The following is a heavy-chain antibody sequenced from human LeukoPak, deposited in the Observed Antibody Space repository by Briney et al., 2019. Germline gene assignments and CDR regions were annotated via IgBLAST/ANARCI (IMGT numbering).Heavy chain of an antibody. CDR1: XGXXXSXY. CDR3: ARGYGDTAMPDYFDY. Sequence: SETLSLTCTVSXGXXXSXYXRXIRQPXXXXXXWIXYIYYSGSTNYNPSLKSRVTISVDTSKNQFSLKLSSVTAADTAVYYCARGYGDTAMPDYFDYWGQGTLVTVSS. J-gene: IGHJ4*02. D-gene: IGHD5-18*01. V-gene: IGHV4-59*12. CDR2: IYYSGST.